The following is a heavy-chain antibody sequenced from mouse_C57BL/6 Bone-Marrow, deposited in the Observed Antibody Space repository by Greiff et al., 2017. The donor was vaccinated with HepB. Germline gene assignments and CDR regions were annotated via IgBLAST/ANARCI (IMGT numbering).Heavy chain of an antibody. CDR3: TRGILHWYFDV. J-gene: IGHJ1*03. V-gene: IGHV1-15*01. CDR2: IDPETGGT. Sequence: QVQLQQSGAELVRPGASVTLSCKASGYTFTDYEMHWVKQTPVHGLEWIGAIDPETGGTAYNQKFKGKAILTADKSSSVAYMELRSLTSEDSAVYYCTRGILHWYFDVWGTGTTVTVSS. CDR1: GYTFTDYE. D-gene: IGHD2-10*01.